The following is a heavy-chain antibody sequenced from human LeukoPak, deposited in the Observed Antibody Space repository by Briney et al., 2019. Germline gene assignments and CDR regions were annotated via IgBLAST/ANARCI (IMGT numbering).Heavy chain of an antibody. Sequence: ASVTVSCTSSGYPFNTYGISWVRQAPGQGLEWMGWISTYNGNTNYEQKLKGRDTMTTDTSTSTAYMELRSLRSDDTAVYYCARSYYYESSMVYQYWGQGTVVTVSS. V-gene: IGHV1-18*01. CDR1: GYPFNTYG. D-gene: IGHD3-22*01. J-gene: IGHJ4*02. CDR2: ISTYNGNT. CDR3: ARSYYYESSMVYQY.